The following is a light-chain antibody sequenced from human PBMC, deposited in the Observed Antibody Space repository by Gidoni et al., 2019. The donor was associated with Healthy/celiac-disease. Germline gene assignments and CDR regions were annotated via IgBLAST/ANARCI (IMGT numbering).Light chain of an antibody. V-gene: IGKV3-11*01. CDR3: QQRSNWPGT. CDR1: QSVSSY. J-gene: IGKJ1*01. Sequence: LVLPQPPATLSLSPGERATLSCRASQSVSSYVAWYQQKPGQAPRLLIYDASNRATGIPARFSGSGSGTDFTLTISSLEPEDFAVYYCQQRSNWPGTFGQXTKVEIK. CDR2: DAS.